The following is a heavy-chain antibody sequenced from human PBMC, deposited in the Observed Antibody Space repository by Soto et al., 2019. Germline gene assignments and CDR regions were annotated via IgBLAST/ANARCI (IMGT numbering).Heavy chain of an antibody. J-gene: IGHJ6*02. CDR1: GFTFSSYE. CDR2: ISSSGSTI. CDR3: ARDPMAAPWGMDV. V-gene: IGHV3-48*03. Sequence: PGGSLRLSCAASGFTFSSYEMNWVRQAPGKGLEWVSYISSSGSTIYYADSVKGRFTISRDNAKNSLYLQMNSLRAEDTAVYCCARDPMAAPWGMDVWGQGTTVTVSS. D-gene: IGHD6-6*01.